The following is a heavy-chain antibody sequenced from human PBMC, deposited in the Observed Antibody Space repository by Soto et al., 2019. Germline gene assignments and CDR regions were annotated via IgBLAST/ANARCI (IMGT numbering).Heavy chain of an antibody. Sequence: GGSLRLSCAASGFTFSSYAMSWVRQAPGKGLEWVSAISGSGGSTYYADSVKGRFTISRDNSKNTLYLQMNSLRAEDPAVYYSAKAPYYYDRSGYWYYFDYWGQGTLVTVSS. D-gene: IGHD3-22*01. J-gene: IGHJ4*02. V-gene: IGHV3-23*01. CDR1: GFTFSSYA. CDR3: AKAPYYYDRSGYWYYFDY. CDR2: ISGSGGST.